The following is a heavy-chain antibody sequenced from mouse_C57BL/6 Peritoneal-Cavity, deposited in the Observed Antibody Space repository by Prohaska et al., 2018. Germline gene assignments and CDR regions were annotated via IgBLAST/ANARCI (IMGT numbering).Heavy chain of an antibody. V-gene: IGHV2-6*03. D-gene: IGHD2-4*01. CDR1: GFSLTSYG. J-gene: IGHJ1*03. CDR3: ARDYDWYFDV. Sequence: QVQLKESGPGLVAPSQSLSITCTVSGFSLTSYGVHRVRQPPGKGFEWLVVIWSDGSTTYNSALKSRLSISKDNSKSQVFLKMNSLQTDDTAMYYCARDYDWYFDVWGTGTTVTVSS. CDR2: IWSDGST.